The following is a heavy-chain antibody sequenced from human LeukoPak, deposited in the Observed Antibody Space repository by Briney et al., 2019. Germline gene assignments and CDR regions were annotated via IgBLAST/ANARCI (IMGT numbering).Heavy chain of an antibody. CDR2: IVVGSGNT. V-gene: IGHV1-58*02. D-gene: IGHD6-19*01. J-gene: IGHJ4*02. CDR1: GFTFTSSA. Sequence: SVQVSCKASGFTFTSSAMQWVRQARGQRLEWIGWIVVGSGNTNYAQKFQERVTITRDMSTSTAYIELSSLRSLDTAVYYCAAVALTPRIAVAGGYWGQGTLVTVSS. CDR3: AAVALTPRIAVAGGY.